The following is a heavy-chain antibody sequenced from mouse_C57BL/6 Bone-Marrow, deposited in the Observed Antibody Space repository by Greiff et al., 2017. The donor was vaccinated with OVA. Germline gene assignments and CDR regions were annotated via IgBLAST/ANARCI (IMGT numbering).Heavy chain of an antibody. CDR2: IYPRDGST. Sequence: QVQLKESGPELVKPGASVKLSCKASGYTFTSYDINWVQQRPGQGLEWIGWIYPRDGSTKYNEKFKGKATLTVATSSSTAYMELHSLTSEDSAVYFCARQNWDWGAWFAYWGQGTLVTVSA. V-gene: IGHV1-85*01. D-gene: IGHD4-1*01. J-gene: IGHJ3*01. CDR1: GYTFTSYD. CDR3: ARQNWDWGAWFAY.